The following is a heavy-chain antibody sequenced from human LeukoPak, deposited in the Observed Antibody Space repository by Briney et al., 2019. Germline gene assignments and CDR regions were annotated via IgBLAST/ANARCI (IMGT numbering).Heavy chain of an antibody. CDR2: ISAYNGNT. CDR3: ARPPSRGYSSSFEY. Sequence: ASVTVSCKASGYTFTSYGISWVRQAPGQGLEWMGWISAYNGNTNYAQKLQGRVTMTTDTSTSTAYMELRSLRSDDTAVYYCARPPSRGYSSSFEYWGQGTLVTVSS. V-gene: IGHV1-18*01. D-gene: IGHD2-2*03. CDR1: GYTFTSYG. J-gene: IGHJ4*02.